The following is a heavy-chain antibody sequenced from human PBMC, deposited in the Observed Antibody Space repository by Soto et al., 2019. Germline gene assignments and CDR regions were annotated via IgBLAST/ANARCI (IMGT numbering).Heavy chain of an antibody. D-gene: IGHD3-10*01. CDR3: ARGGSLPNYYGSGSYYKGFDY. CDR2: INHSGST. J-gene: IGHJ4*02. CDR1: GGSFIGYY. Sequence: PSETLSLTCAVYGGSFIGYYWSWIRQPPGKGLEWIGEINHSGSTNYNPSLKSRVTISVDTSKNQFSLKLSSVTAADTAVYYCARGGSLPNYYGSGSYYKGFDYWGQGTLVTVSS. V-gene: IGHV4-34*01.